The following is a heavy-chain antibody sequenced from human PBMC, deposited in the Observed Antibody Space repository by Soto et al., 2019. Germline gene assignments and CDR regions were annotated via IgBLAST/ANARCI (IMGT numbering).Heavy chain of an antibody. V-gene: IGHV1-69*13. Sequence: SVKVSCKASGGTFSSYPISWVRQAPGQGLEWMGGIIPIFGTANYAQKFQGRVTITADESTSTAYMELSSLRSEDTAVYYCARNLGIAAADTYYYYGMDVWGQGTTVTVSS. J-gene: IGHJ6*02. D-gene: IGHD6-13*01. CDR3: ARNLGIAAADTYYYYGMDV. CDR2: IIPIFGTA. CDR1: GGTFSSYP.